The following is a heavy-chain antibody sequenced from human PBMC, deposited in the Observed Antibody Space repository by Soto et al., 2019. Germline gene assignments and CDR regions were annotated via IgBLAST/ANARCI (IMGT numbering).Heavy chain of an antibody. Sequence: GGSLRLSCAASGFTFSDYYMSWIRQAPGKGLEWVSYISSSSSYTNYADSVKGRFTISRDNAKNSLYLQMNSLGAEDTAVYYCAREPPYGGDIWGQGTMVTVSS. D-gene: IGHD4-17*01. V-gene: IGHV3-11*06. J-gene: IGHJ3*02. CDR1: GFTFSDYY. CDR3: AREPPYGGDI. CDR2: ISSSSSYT.